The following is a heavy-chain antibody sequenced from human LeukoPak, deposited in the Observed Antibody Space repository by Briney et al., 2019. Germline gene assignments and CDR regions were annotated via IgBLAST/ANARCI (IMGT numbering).Heavy chain of an antibody. D-gene: IGHD3-10*01. J-gene: IGHJ4*02. CDR3: ARRYGSGSSGTFDY. Sequence: PSETLSLTCAVYGGSFSGYYWSWIRQPPGKGLEWIGEINHSGSTNYNPSLKSRVTISVDTSKNQFSLKLSSVTAADTAVYYCARRYGSGSSGTFDYWGKGTLATVSS. V-gene: IGHV4-34*01. CDR2: INHSGST. CDR1: GGSFSGYY.